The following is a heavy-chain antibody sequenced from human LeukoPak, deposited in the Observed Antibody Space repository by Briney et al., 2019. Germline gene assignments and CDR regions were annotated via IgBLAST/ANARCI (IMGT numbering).Heavy chain of an antibody. CDR3: ARDSLGDYGFLSYYYYGMDV. CDR1: GFTFSSYG. V-gene: IGHV3-33*01. J-gene: IGHJ6*02. Sequence: PGGSLRLSCAASGFTFSSYGMHWVRQAPGKGLEWVAVIWYDGSNKYYADSVKGRFTISRDNSKNTLYLQMNSLRAEDTAVYYCARDSLGDYGFLSYYYYGMDVWGQGTTVTVSS. D-gene: IGHD4-17*01. CDR2: IWYDGSNK.